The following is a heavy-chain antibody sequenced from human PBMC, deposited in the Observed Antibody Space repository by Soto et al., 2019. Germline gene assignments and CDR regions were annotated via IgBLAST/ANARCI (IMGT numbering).Heavy chain of an antibody. Sequence: QVQLVESGGGVVQPGRSLRLSCAASGFTFSSYGMYWVRQAPGKGLEWVAVISYDGSSKYYADSVKGRLTIARDNSENTLYLQINSLRAEDTTVYYCAKGSIVGATKDWFDPWGQGTLVTVSS. D-gene: IGHD1-26*01. V-gene: IGHV3-30*18. CDR3: AKGSIVGATKDWFDP. CDR1: GFTFSSYG. CDR2: ISYDGSSK. J-gene: IGHJ5*02.